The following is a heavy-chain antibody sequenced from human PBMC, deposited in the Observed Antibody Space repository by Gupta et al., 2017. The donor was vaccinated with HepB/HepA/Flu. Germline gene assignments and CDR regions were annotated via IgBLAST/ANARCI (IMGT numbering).Heavy chain of an antibody. J-gene: IGHJ4*02. Sequence: QVQLQESGPGLVKPSGTLSLPCGVSGCSVRSFNWWPWVRQPPGRGREWCGEINHSGITTYNPSLKSRVTMSVDTSNNHLTLKVTSVTAADTAAYDCSTSWPRDYGVPGPLGTVSS. V-gene: IGHV4-4*02. CDR1: GCSVRSFNW. CDR2: INHSGIT. CDR3: STSWPRDY.